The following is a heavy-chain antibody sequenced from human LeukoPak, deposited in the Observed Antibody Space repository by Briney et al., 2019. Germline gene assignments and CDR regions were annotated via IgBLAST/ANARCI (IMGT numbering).Heavy chain of an antibody. J-gene: IGHJ4*02. Sequence: GGSLRLSCAASGFTVSSNYMSWVRQAPGKGLEWVSVIYSGGSTYYADSVKGRFTISRDNSKNTLYLQMNSLRAEDTAVYYCARDSGWYPGPYYFDYWGQGTLVTVSS. V-gene: IGHV3-66*01. CDR1: GFTVSSNY. CDR3: ARDSGWYPGPYYFDY. CDR2: IYSGGST. D-gene: IGHD6-19*01.